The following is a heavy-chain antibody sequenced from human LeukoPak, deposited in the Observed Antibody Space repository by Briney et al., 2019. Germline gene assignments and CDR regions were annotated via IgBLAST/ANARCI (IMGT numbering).Heavy chain of an antibody. V-gene: IGHV4-34*01. Sequence: GSLRLSCAASGFTFSSYWMSWVRQPPGKGLEWIGEINHSGSTNYRPSLKSRVTISVDTSKNQFSLKLSSMTAADTAVYYCASHRYYYDSSAHHFDYWGQGTLVTVSS. CDR1: GFTFSSYW. D-gene: IGHD3-22*01. CDR3: ASHRYYYDSSAHHFDY. J-gene: IGHJ4*02. CDR2: INHSGST.